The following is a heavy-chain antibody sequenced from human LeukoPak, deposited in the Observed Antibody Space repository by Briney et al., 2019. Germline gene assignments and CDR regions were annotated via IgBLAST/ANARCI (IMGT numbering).Heavy chain of an antibody. J-gene: IGHJ3*02. CDR1: GYSISTGYH. CDR2: LYTSGST. V-gene: IGHV4-61*02. CDR3: ARGSPWFGELRDAFDI. D-gene: IGHD3-10*01. Sequence: SETLSLTCAVSGYSISTGYHWSWIRQPAGKGLEWIGRLYTSGSTNYNPSLKSRVTISVDTSKNQFPLKLSSVTAADTAVYYCARGSPWFGELRDAFDIWGQGTMVTVSS.